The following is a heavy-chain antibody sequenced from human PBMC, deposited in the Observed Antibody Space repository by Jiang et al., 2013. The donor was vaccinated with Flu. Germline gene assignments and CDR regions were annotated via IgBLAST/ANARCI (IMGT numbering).Heavy chain of an antibody. J-gene: IGHJ4*02. Sequence: AISGDSVSSNSAGWNWIRQSPSRGLEWLGRAYYRSKWYTDYGLSMKSRLTINADTSRNQLSLQLNSVTPEDTAVYYCTRGSYDSSGYYSIGYFDHWGQGTLVTVSS. CDR1: GDSVSSNSAG. V-gene: IGHV6-1*01. CDR2: AYYRSKWYT. CDR3: TRGSYDSSGYYSIGYFDH. D-gene: IGHD3-22*01.